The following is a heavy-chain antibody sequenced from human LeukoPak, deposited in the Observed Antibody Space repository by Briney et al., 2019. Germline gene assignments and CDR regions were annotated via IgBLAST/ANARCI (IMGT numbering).Heavy chain of an antibody. CDR2: ITSSSTYT. J-gene: IGHJ3*01. CDR3: ARESEHSVSQVDFDL. D-gene: IGHD2-15*01. V-gene: IGHV3-21*01. CDR1: GFSFSSYN. Sequence: GGSLRLSCAASGFSFSSYNMNWVRQTPGKGLEWVSSITSSSTYTFYADSVKGRFTISRDNARNSLYLQMNSLRAEDTAVYYCARESEHSVSQVDFDLWGQGTMVTVSS.